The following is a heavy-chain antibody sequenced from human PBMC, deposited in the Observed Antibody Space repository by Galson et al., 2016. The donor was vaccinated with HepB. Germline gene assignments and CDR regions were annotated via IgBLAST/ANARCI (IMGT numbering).Heavy chain of an antibody. D-gene: IGHD6-19*01. Sequence: FGTANYAQKLQGRVTITADKSTSTAYMELSSLRSEDTTVYYCARDRPSHAQYYFDYWGQGTLVTVSS. V-gene: IGHV1-69*06. J-gene: IGHJ4*02. CDR2: FGTA. CDR3: ARDRPSHAQYYFDY.